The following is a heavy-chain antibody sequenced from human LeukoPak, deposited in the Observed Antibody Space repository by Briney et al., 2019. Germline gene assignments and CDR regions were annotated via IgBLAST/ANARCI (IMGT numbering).Heavy chain of an antibody. CDR1: GFTFSDYY. J-gene: IGHJ6*03. Sequence: PGGSLRLSCAASGFTFSDYYMSWIRQAPGKGLEWVSYISSSGSTIYYADSVKGRFTISRDNAKNSLYLQMNSLRAEDTAVYYCAKAGYYYYYYMDVWGKGTTVTVSS. V-gene: IGHV3-11*04. CDR3: AKAGYYYYYYMDV. CDR2: ISSSGSTI.